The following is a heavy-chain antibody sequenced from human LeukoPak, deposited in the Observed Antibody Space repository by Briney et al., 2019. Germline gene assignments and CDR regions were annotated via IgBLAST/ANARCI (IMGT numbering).Heavy chain of an antibody. CDR1: GYTFTTYY. Sequence: GASVKVSCKDSGYTFTTYYFHWVRHARGQGREGMGWINPNSGGTNYAQKFQGRVTMTRDTSISTTYMELSRLSSDDTAVYYCARNGRGTYDYWGQGTLVTVSS. CDR2: INPNSGGT. D-gene: IGHD3-16*01. V-gene: IGHV1-2*02. J-gene: IGHJ4*02. CDR3: ARNGRGTYDY.